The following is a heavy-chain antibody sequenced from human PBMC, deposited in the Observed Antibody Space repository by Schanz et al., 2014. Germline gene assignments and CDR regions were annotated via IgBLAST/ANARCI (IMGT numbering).Heavy chain of an antibody. D-gene: IGHD3-3*01. Sequence: QIQLVQSGPEVKKPGATVKVSCKASGYIFINSGISWVRQAPGQGLEWKGWISVYNHNKEYDQKFQGRVTMTTDTSTSTAYMALTDLRSDDTAVYYCARSAGRDFWSGYYTRFDYWGQGTLVTVSS. CDR1: GYIFINSG. V-gene: IGHV1-18*01. CDR2: ISVYNHNK. CDR3: ARSAGRDFWSGYYTRFDY. J-gene: IGHJ4*02.